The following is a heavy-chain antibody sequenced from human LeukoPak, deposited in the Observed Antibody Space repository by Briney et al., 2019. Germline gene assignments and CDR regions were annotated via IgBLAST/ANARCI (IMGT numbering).Heavy chain of an antibody. J-gene: IGHJ6*03. CDR1: GYSFTSYW. Sequence: GESLKISCKGSGYSFTSYWIGWVRQMPGKGMEWMGITYPGDSDTRYSPSFQGQVTISADKSISTAYLQWSSLKASDTAMYYCARHVPYSGPYAHYYYYYYMDVWGKGTTVTVSS. V-gene: IGHV5-51*01. CDR2: TYPGDSDT. D-gene: IGHD5-12*01. CDR3: ARHVPYSGPYAHYYYYYYMDV.